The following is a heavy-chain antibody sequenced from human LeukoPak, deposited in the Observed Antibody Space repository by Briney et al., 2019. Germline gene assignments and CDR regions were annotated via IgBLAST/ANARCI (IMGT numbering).Heavy chain of an antibody. Sequence: GGSLRLSCAASGFTFSSYSMNWVRQAPGKGLEWISYISRTGSPIYYADSVRGRFTISSDNAKSALFLQMNSLRDDDTAVYYCVGGPIYGSGGERLDYWGQGTLVTVSS. CDR3: VGGPIYGSGGERLDY. D-gene: IGHD3-10*01. J-gene: IGHJ4*02. V-gene: IGHV3-48*02. CDR1: GFTFSSYS. CDR2: ISRTGSPI.